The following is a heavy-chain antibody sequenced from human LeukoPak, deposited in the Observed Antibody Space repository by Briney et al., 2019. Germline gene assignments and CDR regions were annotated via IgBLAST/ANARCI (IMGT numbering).Heavy chain of an antibody. Sequence: GGSLRLSCAASGFTFSSYWMSWVRQAPGKGLEWVANIKQDGSEKYYVDSVKGRFTISRDNAKNSLYLQMNSLRAEDTAVYYCARVYYDFWSGQHYYFDYWGQGTPVTVSS. CDR1: GFTFSSYW. CDR2: IKQDGSEK. J-gene: IGHJ4*02. D-gene: IGHD3-3*01. V-gene: IGHV3-7*01. CDR3: ARVYYDFWSGQHYYFDY.